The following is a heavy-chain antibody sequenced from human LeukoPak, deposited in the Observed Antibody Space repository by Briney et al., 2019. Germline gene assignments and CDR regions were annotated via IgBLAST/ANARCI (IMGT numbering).Heavy chain of an antibody. V-gene: IGHV3-23*01. Sequence: GGSLRLSCAASGFTFSSYGMSWVRQAPGKGLEWVSAISGSGGSTYYADSVKGRITISRDNARNSLYLQMNSLRVEDTAVYYCARDLVPYCSGGSCSTFDYWGQGTLVTVSS. CDR1: GFTFSSYG. CDR3: ARDLVPYCSGGSCSTFDY. CDR2: ISGSGGST. D-gene: IGHD2-15*01. J-gene: IGHJ4*02.